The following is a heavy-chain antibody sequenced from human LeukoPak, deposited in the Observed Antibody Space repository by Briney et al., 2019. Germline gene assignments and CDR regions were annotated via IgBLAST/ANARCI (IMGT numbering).Heavy chain of an antibody. CDR2: IRGSGGST. CDR3: AKGSVTLYGDCIDY. CDR1: GFTFSNYV. J-gene: IGHJ4*02. Sequence: GGSLRLSCAASGFTFSNYVMSWVRQAPGKGLEWVSGIRGSGGSTYYVDSVKGRFTISRDNAKNTLYLQMNSLRAEDTAVYYCAKGSVTLYGDCIDYWGQGTLVTVSS. D-gene: IGHD4-17*01. V-gene: IGHV3-23*01.